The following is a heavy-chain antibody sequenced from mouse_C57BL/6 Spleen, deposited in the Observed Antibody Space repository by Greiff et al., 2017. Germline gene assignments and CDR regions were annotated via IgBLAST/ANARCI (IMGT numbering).Heavy chain of an antibody. D-gene: IGHD1-1*01. CDR1: GYTFTSYG. CDR2: IYPRSGNT. J-gene: IGHJ1*03. Sequence: VQLQQSGAELARPGASVKLSCKASGYTFTSYGISWVKQRTGQGLEWIGEIYPRSGNTYYNEKFKGKATLTADKSSSTAYMELRSLTSEDSAVYFCARGYGSSYWYFYVWGTGTTVTVSS. V-gene: IGHV1-81*01. CDR3: ARGYGSSYWYFYV.